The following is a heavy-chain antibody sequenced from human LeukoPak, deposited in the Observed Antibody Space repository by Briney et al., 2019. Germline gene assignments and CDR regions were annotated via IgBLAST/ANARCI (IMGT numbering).Heavy chain of an antibody. J-gene: IGHJ3*02. CDR1: GFTFDDYG. CDR3: ARDSEYSSSFAFDI. Sequence: RGGSLRLSCAASGFTFDDYGMSWVRQAPGKGLEWVSGINWNGGSAGYADSVKGRFTISRDNAKNSLYLQMNSLRAEDTAVYYCARDSEYSSSFAFDIWGQGTMVTVSS. D-gene: IGHD6-13*01. V-gene: IGHV3-20*04. CDR2: INWNGGSA.